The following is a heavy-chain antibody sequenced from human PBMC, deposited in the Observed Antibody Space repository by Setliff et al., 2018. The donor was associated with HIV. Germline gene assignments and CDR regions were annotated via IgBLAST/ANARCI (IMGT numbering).Heavy chain of an antibody. CDR1: GGSVTSGTYY. Sequence: SETLSLTCTVSGGSVTSGTYYWSWIRQPAGKGLEWIGHVYTSGSTNFNPSLESRVTISVDTSKNQFSLKLSSVTAADTAIYYCARATPGGTYFPYNLDYWGQGSRVTVS. CDR3: ARATPGGTYFPYNLDY. J-gene: IGHJ4*02. CDR2: VYTSGST. D-gene: IGHD1-26*01. V-gene: IGHV4-61*09.